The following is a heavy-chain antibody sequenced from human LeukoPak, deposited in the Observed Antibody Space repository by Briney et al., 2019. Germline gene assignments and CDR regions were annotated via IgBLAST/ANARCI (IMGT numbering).Heavy chain of an antibody. Sequence: GGSLRLSCAASGFTFISYWLTWVRQAPGKGLEWVANIKQDGSEKYYVGSVKGRFTISRDNAKNSLYLQMNSLRAEDTAVYYCAKDLRSSADSKMGAADYWGQGTLVTVSS. CDR2: IKQDGSEK. V-gene: IGHV3-7*01. CDR1: GFTFISYW. CDR3: AKDLRSSADSKMGAADY. J-gene: IGHJ4*02. D-gene: IGHD1-26*01.